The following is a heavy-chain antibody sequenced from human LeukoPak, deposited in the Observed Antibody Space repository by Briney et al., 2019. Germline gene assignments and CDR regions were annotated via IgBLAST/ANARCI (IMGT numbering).Heavy chain of an antibody. CDR3: ARRSAAAGIDAFDI. CDR2: MGTGDDT. Sequence: GGSPRLSCAASGFTLRNYDMHWVRQPTGKGLEWVSAMGTGDDTYFSGSVKGRFTGVRENAKNTVYLQMNSLRAGDTAMYYCARRSAAAGIDAFDIWGQGTMVIVSS. V-gene: IGHV3-13*01. CDR1: GFTLRNYD. J-gene: IGHJ3*02. D-gene: IGHD6-13*01.